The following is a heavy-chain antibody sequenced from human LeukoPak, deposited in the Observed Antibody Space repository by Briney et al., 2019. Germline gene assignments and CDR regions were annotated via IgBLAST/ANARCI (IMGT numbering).Heavy chain of an antibody. CDR3: ARDALFSSGWYANYFDY. D-gene: IGHD6-13*01. CDR1: GYTFTDYF. V-gene: IGHV1-2*02. CDR2: INPNSGGT. J-gene: IGHJ4*02. Sequence: ASVKVSCKASGYTFTDYFMHWVRQAPGQGLEWMGWINPNSGGTNYAQKFQGRVTMTRDTSIRTAYMELTRLRSDDTAVYYCARDALFSSGWYANYFDYWGQGTLVTVSS.